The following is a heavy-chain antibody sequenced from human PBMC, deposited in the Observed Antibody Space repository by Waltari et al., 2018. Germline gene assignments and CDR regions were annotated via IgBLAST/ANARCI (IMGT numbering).Heavy chain of an antibody. V-gene: IGHV1-2*06. D-gene: IGHD4-17*01. Sequence: QVQLVQSGAEVKKPGASVKVSCKASGYTFTGYYMHWVRQAPGQGLEWMGRINPNSGGTNYEQKFQGRVTMTRDTSISTAYMELSRLRSDDTAVYYCAGTTVTTFYYYYYGMDVWGQGTTVTVSS. CDR3: AGTTVTTFYYYYYGMDV. CDR1: GYTFTGYY. CDR2: INPNSGGT. J-gene: IGHJ6*02.